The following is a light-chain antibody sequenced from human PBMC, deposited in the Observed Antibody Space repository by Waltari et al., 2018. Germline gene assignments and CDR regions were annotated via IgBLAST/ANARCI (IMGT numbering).Light chain of an antibody. Sequence: EIVLTQSPATLSLSPGERATLSCRASQSVSSHLAWYQQKPGQAPRVLIYDASNRATGIPARFSGSGSETDFTLTISSLEPEDFAVYYCHHCSNWPGTFGGGTKVEIK. J-gene: IGKJ4*01. CDR3: HHCSNWPGT. CDR2: DAS. CDR1: QSVSSH. V-gene: IGKV3-11*01.